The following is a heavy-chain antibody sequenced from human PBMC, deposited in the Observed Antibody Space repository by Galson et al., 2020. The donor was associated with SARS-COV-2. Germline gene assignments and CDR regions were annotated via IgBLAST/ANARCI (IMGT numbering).Heavy chain of an antibody. Sequence: GGSLTLSCAGSGFTFSAYEMNWVRQGPGKGLEWVSYISSSGTNIYYADSVKGRFTISRDNAKNSLYLQMTSLRAEDTAVYYCASPYLAAASFFGAFDIWGPGTMVTVSS. CDR1: GFTFSAYE. CDR3: ASPYLAAASFFGAFDI. J-gene: IGHJ3*02. CDR2: ISSSGTNI. D-gene: IGHD6-13*01. V-gene: IGHV3-48*03.